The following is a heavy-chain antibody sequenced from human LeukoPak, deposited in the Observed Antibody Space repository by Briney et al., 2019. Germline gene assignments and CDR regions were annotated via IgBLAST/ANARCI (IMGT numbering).Heavy chain of an antibody. CDR1: GLTFTNAW. J-gene: IGHJ5*02. CDR2: IKSKADGETI. V-gene: IGHV3-15*07. Sequence: PGGSLRLSCAASGLTFTNAWMNWVRQAPGKGLEWVGRIKSKADGETIDYAAPVKGRFTFSRDDSKNMLYLQMNSLKSEDTAVYYCSTLTSRGLSDPWGQGTLVTVSS. CDR3: STLTSRGLSDP. D-gene: IGHD1-20*01.